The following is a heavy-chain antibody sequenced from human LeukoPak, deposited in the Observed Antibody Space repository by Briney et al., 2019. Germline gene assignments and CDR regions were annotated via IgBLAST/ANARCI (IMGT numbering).Heavy chain of an antibody. Sequence: ASVKVSCKASGYTFTSYYMHWLRQAPGQGLEWMGIINPSGGSTSYAQKFQGRVTMTRDTSTSTVYMELSSLRSEDTAVYYCAREEMERFGELLGNWFDPWGQGTLVTVSS. CDR2: INPSGGST. J-gene: IGHJ5*02. CDR3: AREEMERFGELLGNWFDP. V-gene: IGHV1-46*01. D-gene: IGHD3-10*01. CDR1: GYTFTSYY.